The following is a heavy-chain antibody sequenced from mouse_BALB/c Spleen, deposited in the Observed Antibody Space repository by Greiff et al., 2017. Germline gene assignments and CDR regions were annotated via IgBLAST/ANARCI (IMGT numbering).Heavy chain of an antibody. V-gene: IGHV5-17*02. CDR3: ARGGYYGSKGYFDV. D-gene: IGHD1-1*01. Sequence: EVKLVESGGGLVQPGGSRKLSCAASGFTFSSFGMHWVRQAPEKGLEWVAYISSGSSTIYYADTVKGRFTISRDNPKNTLFLQMTSLRSEDTAMYYCARGGYYGSKGYFDVWGAGTTVTVSS. CDR2: ISSGSSTI. CDR1: GFTFSSFG. J-gene: IGHJ1*01.